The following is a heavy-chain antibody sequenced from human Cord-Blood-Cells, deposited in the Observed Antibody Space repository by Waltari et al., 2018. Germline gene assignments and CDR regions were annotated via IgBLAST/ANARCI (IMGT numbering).Heavy chain of an antibody. D-gene: IGHD6-13*01. Sequence: QVQLQESGPGLVKPSQTLSLTCTVSGGSISSGGYYWSWIRQHPGKGLEWIGYIYYSGSTYYTPSLKSRVTISVDTSKNQFSLKLSSVTAADTAVYYCAREAGIYSSSWQFDYWGQGTLVTVSS. CDR1: GGSISSGGYY. CDR2: IYYSGST. V-gene: IGHV4-31*03. CDR3: AREAGIYSSSWQFDY. J-gene: IGHJ4*02.